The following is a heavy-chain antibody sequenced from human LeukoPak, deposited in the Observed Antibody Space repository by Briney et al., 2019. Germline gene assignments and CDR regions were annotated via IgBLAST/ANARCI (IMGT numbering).Heavy chain of an antibody. Sequence: GASVKVSCEASGYTFTGYYMHWVRQAPGQGLEWMGWINPNSGGTNYAQKFQGRVTMTRDTSISTAYMELSRLRSDDTAVYYCARGIVVVPAATKTNWFDPWGQGTLVTVSS. CDR1: GYTFTGYY. V-gene: IGHV1-2*02. J-gene: IGHJ5*02. CDR2: INPNSGGT. CDR3: ARGIVVVPAATKTNWFDP. D-gene: IGHD2-2*01.